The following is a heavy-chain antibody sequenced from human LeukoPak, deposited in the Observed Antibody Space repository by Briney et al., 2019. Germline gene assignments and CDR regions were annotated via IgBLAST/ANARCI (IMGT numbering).Heavy chain of an antibody. D-gene: IGHD6-19*01. CDR3: TSSKGWPLYF. CDR2: ISGGGTTT. J-gene: IGHJ4*02. CDR1: RFTFSSYA. V-gene: IGHV3-23*01. Sequence: PGVPLRLPCAASRFTFSSYAMSWVRQAPGKGLQWVSSISGGGTTTYYADSVRGRFTISRDNSKNTLFLQMSSLRVEDTAVYYCTSSKGWPLYFWGQGTLVTVSS.